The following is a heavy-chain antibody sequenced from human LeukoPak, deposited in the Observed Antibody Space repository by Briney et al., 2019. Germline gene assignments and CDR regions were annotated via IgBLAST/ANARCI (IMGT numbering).Heavy chain of an antibody. CDR3: AKGAARFGEVKGYYFDY. V-gene: IGHV3-23*01. D-gene: IGHD3-10*01. Sequence: GGSLRLSCAASGFTFSSYAMSWVRQAPGKGLEWVSAISGSGGSTYYADSVKGRFTISRDNSKNTLYLQMNSLRAEDTAVYYCAKGAARFGEVKGYYFDYWGQGTLVTVSS. J-gene: IGHJ4*02. CDR1: GFTFSSYA. CDR2: ISGSGGST.